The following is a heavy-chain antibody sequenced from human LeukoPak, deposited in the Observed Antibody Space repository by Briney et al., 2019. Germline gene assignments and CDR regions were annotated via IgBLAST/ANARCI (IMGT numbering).Heavy chain of an antibody. CDR3: ARHQLGSLAYFDY. CDR1: GGSISSGGYS. V-gene: IGHV4-30-4*07. J-gene: IGHJ4*02. Sequence: SQTLSLTCAVSGGSISSGGYSWSWIRQPPGKGLEWIGYIYYSGSTNYNPSLKSRVTISVDTSKNQFSLKLSSVTAADTAVYYCARHQLGSLAYFDYWGQGTLVTVSS. CDR2: IYYSGST. D-gene: IGHD5-18*01.